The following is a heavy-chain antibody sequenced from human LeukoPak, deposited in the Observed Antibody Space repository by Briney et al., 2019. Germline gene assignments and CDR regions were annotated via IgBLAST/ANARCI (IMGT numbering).Heavy chain of an antibody. CDR1: GFTFSSYS. D-gene: IGHD2-15*01. Sequence: PGGSLRLSCAASGFTFSSYSMNWVRQAPGKGLEWVSSISSSSSYIYYADSVKGRFTTSRDNAKNSLYLQMNSLRAEDTAVYYCARARYCSGGSCPHGMDVWGQGTTVTVSS. V-gene: IGHV3-21*01. J-gene: IGHJ6*02. CDR3: ARARYCSGGSCPHGMDV. CDR2: ISSSSSYI.